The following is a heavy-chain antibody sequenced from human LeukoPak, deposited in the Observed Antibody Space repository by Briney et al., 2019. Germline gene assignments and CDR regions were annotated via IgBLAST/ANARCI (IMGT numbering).Heavy chain of an antibody. D-gene: IGHD5-18*01. Sequence: ASVKVSCKASGGTFSSYVISWVRQAPGQGLEWMGGIIPVFGSAHYEQKFQGRVTITTDESTSTVYMELSSLRSGDTAVYYCAREADTAMVTGWFDSWGQGALVTVSS. CDR2: IIPVFGSA. CDR1: GGTFSSYV. J-gene: IGHJ5*01. CDR3: AREADTAMVTGWFDS. V-gene: IGHV1-69*05.